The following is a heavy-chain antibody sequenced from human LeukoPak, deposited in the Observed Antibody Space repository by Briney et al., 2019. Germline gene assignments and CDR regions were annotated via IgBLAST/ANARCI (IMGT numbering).Heavy chain of an antibody. D-gene: IGHD2-2*01. CDR1: GYTFTSYD. J-gene: IGHJ4*02. CDR2: IIPILGIA. V-gene: IGHV1-69*04. CDR3: ARVYCSSTSCPHGYFDY. Sequence: SVKVSCKASGYTFTSYDISWVRQAPGQGLEWMGRIIPILGIANYAQKFQGRVTITADKSTSTAYMELSSLRSEDTAVYYCARVYCSSTSCPHGYFDYWGQGTLVTVSS.